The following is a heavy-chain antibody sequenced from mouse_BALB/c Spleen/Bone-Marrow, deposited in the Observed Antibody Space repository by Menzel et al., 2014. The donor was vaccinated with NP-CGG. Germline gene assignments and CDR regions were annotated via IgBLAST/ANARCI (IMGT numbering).Heavy chain of an antibody. CDR1: GFTFSSYG. Sequence: EVKAEESGGGLVQPGGSLKLSCAASGFTFSSYGMSWVRQTPDKRLELVATINSNGGSTYYPDSVKGRFTISRDNAKNTLYLQMSSLKSEDTAMYYCARENYRSHYYFDYWGQGTTLTVSS. CDR2: INSNGGST. J-gene: IGHJ2*01. D-gene: IGHD2-14*01. V-gene: IGHV5-6-3*01. CDR3: ARENYRSHYYFDY.